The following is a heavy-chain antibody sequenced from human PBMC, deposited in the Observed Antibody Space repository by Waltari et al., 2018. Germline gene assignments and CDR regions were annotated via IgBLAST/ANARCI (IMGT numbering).Heavy chain of an antibody. CDR2: IYSGGST. D-gene: IGHD3-22*01. J-gene: IGHJ4*02. CDR3: ARVALLQGDYYFDY. Sequence: EVQLVESGGGLIQPGGSLRLSCAASGFTVSSNYMSWVRQAPGKGLEWVSVIYSGGSTYSADAVKGRFTISRDNSKNTLYLQMNSLRAEDTAVYYCARVALLQGDYYFDYWGQGTLVTVSS. CDR1: GFTVSSNY. V-gene: IGHV3-53*01.